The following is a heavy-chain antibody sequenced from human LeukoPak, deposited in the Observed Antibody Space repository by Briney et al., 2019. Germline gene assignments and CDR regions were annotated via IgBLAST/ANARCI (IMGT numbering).Heavy chain of an antibody. D-gene: IGHD3-16*01. J-gene: IGHJ4*02. Sequence: ASVKVSCKASGYTFTSYAMNWVRQAPGQGLEWMGWINTNTGNATHAQGFTGRFVFSLDTSVSTTCLRISSLKAEDTAVYYCATGFWGRPFDDWGQGTLVTVSS. V-gene: IGHV7-4-1*02. CDR3: ATGFWGRPFDD. CDR2: INTNTGNA. CDR1: GYTFTSYA.